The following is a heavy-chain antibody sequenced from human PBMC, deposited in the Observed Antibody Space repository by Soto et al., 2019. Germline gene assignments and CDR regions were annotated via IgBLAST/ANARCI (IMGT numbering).Heavy chain of an antibody. CDR2: INSDGSST. CDR3: SRAPTYFSDSTAYYDY. V-gene: IGHV3-74*01. CDR1: GFTFSSYW. D-gene: IGHD3-22*01. J-gene: IGHJ4*02. Sequence: EVQLVESGGGLVQPGGSLRLSCAASGFTFSSYWMHWVRQAPGKGLVWVSRINSDGSSTSYADSVKGRFTISRDNAKNTLSLQMNSLRAEDTAVYYCSRAPTYFSDSTAYYDYWGQGTLVTVSS.